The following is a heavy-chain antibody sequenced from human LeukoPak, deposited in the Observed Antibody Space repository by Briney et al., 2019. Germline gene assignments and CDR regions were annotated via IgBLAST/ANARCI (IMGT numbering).Heavy chain of an antibody. V-gene: IGHV3-21*01. D-gene: IGHD3-3*01. CDR2: ISSSSSYI. J-gene: IGHJ6*03. CDR1: GLTVSDNY. CDR3: ARVPVDFWSGSDDYFYYMDV. Sequence: PRGSLRLSCAASGLTVSDNYMSWVRQAPGKGLEWVSSISSSSSYIYYADSVKGRFTTSRDNAKNSLYLQMSSLRAEDTAVYYCARVPVDFWSGSDDYFYYMDVWGKGTTVTVSS.